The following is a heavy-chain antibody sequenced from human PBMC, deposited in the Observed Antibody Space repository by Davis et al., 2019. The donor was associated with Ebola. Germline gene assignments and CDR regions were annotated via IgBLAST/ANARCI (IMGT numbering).Heavy chain of an antibody. CDR1: GFTFSSYG. CDR3: AKDEGYYDSSGYEKIDY. V-gene: IGHV3-30*18. D-gene: IGHD3-22*01. Sequence: GESLKISCAASGFTFSSYGMHWVRQAPGKGLEWVAVISYDGSNKYYADSVKGRFTISRDNSKNTLYLQMNSLRAEDTAVYYCAKDEGYYDSSGYEKIDYWGQGTLVTVSS. J-gene: IGHJ4*02. CDR2: ISYDGSNK.